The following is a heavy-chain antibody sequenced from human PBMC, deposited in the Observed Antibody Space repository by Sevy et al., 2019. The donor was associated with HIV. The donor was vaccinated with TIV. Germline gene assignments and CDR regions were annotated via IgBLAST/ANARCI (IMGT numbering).Heavy chain of an antibody. CDR3: ARPSDFWSGYSATWFDP. Sequence: ASVKVSCKASGYPFTGYYMHWVRQAPGQGLEWIGWINPSSGGTNFAQRFQGRVTMTRDMSISTVYMGLSGLRFHDTAGYYCARPSDFWSGYSATWFDPWGQGTLVTVSS. V-gene: IGHV1-2*02. D-gene: IGHD3-3*01. J-gene: IGHJ5*02. CDR1: GYPFTGYY. CDR2: INPSSGGT.